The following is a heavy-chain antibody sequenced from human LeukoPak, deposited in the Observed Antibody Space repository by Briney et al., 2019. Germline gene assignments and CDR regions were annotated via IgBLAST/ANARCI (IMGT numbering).Heavy chain of an antibody. CDR2: INHSGST. D-gene: IGHD3-10*01. V-gene: IGHV4-34*01. CDR3: ARGKHYYGSGSYYIVNYYYYMDV. Sequence: TSETLSLTCAVYGGSFSGYYWSWIRQPPGKGLEWIWEINHSGSTNYNPSLKSRVTISVDTSKNQFSLKLSSVTAADTAVCYCARGKHYYGSGSYYIVNYYYYMDVWGKGTTVTVSS. J-gene: IGHJ6*03. CDR1: GGSFSGYY.